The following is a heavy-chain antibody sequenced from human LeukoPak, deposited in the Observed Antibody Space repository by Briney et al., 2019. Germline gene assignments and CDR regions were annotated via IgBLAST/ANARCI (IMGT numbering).Heavy chain of an antibody. CDR1: GGTFSSYA. CDR2: IIPIFGTA. J-gene: IGHJ5*02. V-gene: IGHV1-69*05. Sequence: SVKVSCKASGGTFSSYAISWVRQAPGKGLEWMGRIIPIFGTANYAQKFQGRVTITTDESTSTAYMELSSLRSEDTAVYYCARDSEGLFDPWGQGTLVTVSS. CDR3: ARDSEGLFDP.